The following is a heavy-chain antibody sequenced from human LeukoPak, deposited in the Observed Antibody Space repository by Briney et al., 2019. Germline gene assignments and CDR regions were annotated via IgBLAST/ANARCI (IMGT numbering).Heavy chain of an antibody. Sequence: PGGSLRLSCAASGFTFSSYSTNWVRQAPGKGLEWVSFISSSSSTIYYADSVKGRFTISRDNAKNSLYLQMNSLRAEDTAVYYCARDRGGSYSAIDYWGQGTLVTVSS. CDR2: ISSSSSTI. J-gene: IGHJ4*02. V-gene: IGHV3-48*04. CDR1: GFTFSSYS. D-gene: IGHD1-26*01. CDR3: ARDRGGSYSAIDY.